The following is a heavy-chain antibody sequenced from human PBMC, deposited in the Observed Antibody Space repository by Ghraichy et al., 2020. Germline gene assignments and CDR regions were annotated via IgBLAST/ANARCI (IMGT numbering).Heavy chain of an antibody. D-gene: IGHD3-22*01. CDR2: ISSSGGGT. V-gene: IGHV3-23*01. Sequence: GESLNISCAASGFTFSSFAMSWVRQAPGKGLEWVSSISSSGGGTYYADSVKGRFTISRDNSKNTLYLQMNSLRAEDRAVYYCAKGGSRYSDSSGYYNYWGQGTLVTVSS. CDR3: AKGGSRYSDSSGYYNY. CDR1: GFTFSSFA. J-gene: IGHJ4*02.